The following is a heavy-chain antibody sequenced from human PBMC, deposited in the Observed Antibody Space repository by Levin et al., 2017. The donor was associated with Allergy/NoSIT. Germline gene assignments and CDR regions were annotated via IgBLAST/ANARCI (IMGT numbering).Heavy chain of an antibody. CDR1: GFTFSSYS. CDR2: VSSSDSAI. Sequence: GGSLRLSCAASGFTFSSYSMNWVRQAPGKGLEWVSYVSSSDSAIYYADSVKGRFTISRDNAKNSLYLQMNSLRDEDTAVYYCARDLGSGGHWYFDLWGRGTLVTVSS. CDR3: ARDLGSGGHWYFDL. J-gene: IGHJ2*01. D-gene: IGHD2-15*01. V-gene: IGHV3-48*02.